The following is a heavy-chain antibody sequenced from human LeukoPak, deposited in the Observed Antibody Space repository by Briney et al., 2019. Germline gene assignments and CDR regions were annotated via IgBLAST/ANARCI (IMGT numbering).Heavy chain of an antibody. CDR2: IDPSGGST. CDR1: GYTFTSYY. D-gene: IGHD2-15*01. Sequence: ASVKVSCKASGYTFTSYYMHWVRQAPGQGLEWMGIIDPSGGSTSYAQKSQGRVTMTRDTSTSTVYMELSSLRSEDTAVYYCARAGYCSGGSCYSGNWFDPWGQGSLVTVSS. J-gene: IGHJ5*02. V-gene: IGHV1-46*01. CDR3: ARAGYCSGGSCYSGNWFDP.